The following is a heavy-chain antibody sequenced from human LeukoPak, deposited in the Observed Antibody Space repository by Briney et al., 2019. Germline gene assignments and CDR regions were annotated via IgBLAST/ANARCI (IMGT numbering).Heavy chain of an antibody. V-gene: IGHV4-59*02. D-gene: IGHD3-10*01. CDR2: IYYSGGT. J-gene: IGHJ5*02. CDR1: GGSVRRYY. CDR3: ARSLSTMIRGLICPNPLNWFDP. Sequence: MPSETLSLTCTLSGGSVRRYYWSWTQHPPGKGLEWLGYIYYSGGTNYNPPHKRRVTISVDTSKNQLSLKLSSVTAADTAVYYCARSLSTMIRGLICPNPLNWFDPWGEGSLVTVSS.